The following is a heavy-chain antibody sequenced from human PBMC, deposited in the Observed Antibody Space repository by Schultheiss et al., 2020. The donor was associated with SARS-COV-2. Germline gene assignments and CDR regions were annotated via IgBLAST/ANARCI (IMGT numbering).Heavy chain of an antibody. J-gene: IGHJ6*02. D-gene: IGHD2-2*01. Sequence: GESLKISCAASGGTFSSYAMHWVRQAPGKGLEWVAVISYDGSNKYYADSVKGRFTISRDNSKNTLYLQMNSLRAEDTAVYYCAREYCSSTSCYGMDVWGQGTTVTVSS. CDR2: ISYDGSNK. CDR1: GGTFSSYA. CDR3: AREYCSSTSCYGMDV. V-gene: IGHV3-30-3*01.